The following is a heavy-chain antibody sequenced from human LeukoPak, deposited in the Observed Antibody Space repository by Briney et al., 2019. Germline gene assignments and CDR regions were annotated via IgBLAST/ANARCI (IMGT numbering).Heavy chain of an antibody. Sequence: GGSLRLSCAASGFTSSNYAMSWVRQAPGKGLEWVSGISYSGGTTYYADSVRGRFTISRDNSKSTLYLQMNSLRAEDTAVYYCAKGVDSSSWYSFDYWGQGTLVTVSS. CDR3: AKGVDSSSWYSFDY. D-gene: IGHD6-13*01. J-gene: IGHJ4*02. CDR2: ISYSGGTT. V-gene: IGHV3-23*01. CDR1: GFTSSNYA.